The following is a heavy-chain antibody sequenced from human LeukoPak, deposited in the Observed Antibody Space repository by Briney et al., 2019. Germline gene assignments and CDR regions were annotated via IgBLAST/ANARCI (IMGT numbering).Heavy chain of an antibody. Sequence: SETLSLTCAVYGGSFSGYYWSWIRQPPGKGLEWIGEINHSGSTNYNPSLKSRVTISVDTSKSQFSLKLSSVTAADTALYYCARLLAGTTFDYWGQGTLVTVSS. V-gene: IGHV4-34*01. CDR3: ARLLAGTTFDY. J-gene: IGHJ4*02. CDR2: INHSGST. D-gene: IGHD6-19*01. CDR1: GGSFSGYY.